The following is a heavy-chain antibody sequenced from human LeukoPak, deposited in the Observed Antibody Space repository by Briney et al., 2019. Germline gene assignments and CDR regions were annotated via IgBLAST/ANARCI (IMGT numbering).Heavy chain of an antibody. CDR3: ARAAGASGGQYFDY. D-gene: IGHD2-15*01. CDR1: GGSISTYH. J-gene: IGHJ4*02. V-gene: IGHV4-4*07. Sequence: SETLSLTCTVSGGSISTYHWSWIRQPAGKGLEWIGRIYSNEDTWYNPSLKSRVTMSVDTSKNQFSLKLSFVTAADTAVYYCARAAGASGGQYFDYWGQGTLVAVSS. CDR2: IYSNEDT.